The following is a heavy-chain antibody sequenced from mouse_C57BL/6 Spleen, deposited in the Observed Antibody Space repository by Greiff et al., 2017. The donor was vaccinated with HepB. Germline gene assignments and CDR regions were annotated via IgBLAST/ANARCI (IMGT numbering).Heavy chain of an antibody. CDR1: GYTFTDYN. D-gene: IGHD1-1*01. CDR3: ARRHGSPEYFDV. J-gene: IGHJ1*03. V-gene: IGHV1-18*01. CDR2: INPNNGGT. Sequence: VQLKQSGPELVKPGASVKIPCKASGYTFTDYNMDWVKQSHGKSLEWIGDINPNNGGTIYNQKFKGKATLTVDKSSSTAYMELRSLTSEDTAVYYCARRHGSPEYFDVWGTGTTVTVSS.